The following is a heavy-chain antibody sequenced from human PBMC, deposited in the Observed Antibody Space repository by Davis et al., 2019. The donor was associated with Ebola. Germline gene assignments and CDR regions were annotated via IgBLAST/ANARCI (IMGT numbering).Heavy chain of an antibody. D-gene: IGHD3-3*01. V-gene: IGHV5-51*01. CDR1: GYSFTSYW. CDR2: IYPGDSDT. Sequence: KVPCKGSGYSFTSYWIGWVRQMPGKGLEWMGIIYPGDSDTRYSPSFQGQVTISADKSITTAYLQWSSLKASDTAMYYCARFLEWKADYWGQGTLVTVSS. J-gene: IGHJ4*02. CDR3: ARFLEWKADY.